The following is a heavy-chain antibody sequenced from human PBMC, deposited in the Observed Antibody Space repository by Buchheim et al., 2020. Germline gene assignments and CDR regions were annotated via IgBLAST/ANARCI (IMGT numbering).Heavy chain of an antibody. V-gene: IGHV1-46*01. D-gene: IGHD3-10*01. CDR3: ARGWYYGSGSYLGMDV. CDR2: INPSGGSK. Sequence: QVQLVQSGAEVKKPGASVKASCKASGYTFTSYYMHWVRQAPGQGLEWMGIINPSGGSKSYAQKFQGRVTMTRDTSTSTGYMELSSRRSEDTAVYYCARGWYYGSGSYLGMDVWGQGTT. J-gene: IGHJ6*02. CDR1: GYTFTSYY.